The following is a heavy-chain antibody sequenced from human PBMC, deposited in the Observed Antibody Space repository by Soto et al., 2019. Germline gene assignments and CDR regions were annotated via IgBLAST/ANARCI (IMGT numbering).Heavy chain of an antibody. J-gene: IGHJ6*02. D-gene: IGHD6-6*01. CDR2: ISYDGSNK. CDR3: ARGAEQLAYYYYYGMDV. CDR1: GFTFSSYA. V-gene: IGHV3-30-3*01. Sequence: HPGGSLRLSCAASGFTFSSYAMHWVRQAPGKGLEWVAVISYDGSNKYYADSVKGRFTISRDNSKNTLYLQMNSLRAEDTAVYYCARGAEQLAYYYYYGMDVWGQGTTVTVSS.